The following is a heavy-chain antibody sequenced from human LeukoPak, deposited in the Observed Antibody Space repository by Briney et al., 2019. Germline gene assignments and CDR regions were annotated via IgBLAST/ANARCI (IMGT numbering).Heavy chain of an antibody. V-gene: IGHV4-59*08. Sequence: SETLSLTCTVSGDSISNYYWSWFRQPPGKGLEWIAYIHYSGHTNSNPSLKSRVTISIDTSKSQFSLELSSVTAADTAVYYCASSGYSYGNFDYWGQGTLVTVSS. D-gene: IGHD5-18*01. CDR1: GDSISNYY. CDR2: IHYSGHT. CDR3: ASSGYSYGNFDY. J-gene: IGHJ4*02.